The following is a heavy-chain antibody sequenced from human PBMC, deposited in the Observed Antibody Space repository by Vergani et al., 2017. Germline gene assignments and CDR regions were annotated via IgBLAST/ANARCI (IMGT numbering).Heavy chain of an antibody. Sequence: VQLLESGGGLVQPGGSLRLSCAASGFTFSSYSMNWVRQAPGKGLEWVAVISYDGSNKYYADSVKGRFTISRDNSKNTLYLQMNSLRAEDTAVYYCARDQGPGWFDPWGQGTLVTVSS. CDR2: ISYDGSNK. CDR3: ARDQGPGWFDP. CDR1: GFTFSSYS. V-gene: IGHV3-30*03. J-gene: IGHJ5*02.